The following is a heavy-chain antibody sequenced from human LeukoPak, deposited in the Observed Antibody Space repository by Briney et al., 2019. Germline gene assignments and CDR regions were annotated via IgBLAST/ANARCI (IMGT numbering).Heavy chain of an antibody. CDR3: ARISRAFDI. CDR1: GGSISSYY. D-gene: IGHD2-2*01. J-gene: IGHJ3*02. CDR2: IYDSGST. Sequence: PSETLSLTCTVSGGSISSYYWSWLRQPPGKGLEWIGYIYDSGSTNYNPSLKSRVTISVDTSKNQFSLKLSSVTAADTAVYYCARISRAFDIWGQGTMVTVSS. V-gene: IGHV4-59*01.